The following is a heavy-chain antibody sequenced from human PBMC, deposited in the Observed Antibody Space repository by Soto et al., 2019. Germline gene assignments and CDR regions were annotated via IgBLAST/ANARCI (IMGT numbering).Heavy chain of an antibody. V-gene: IGHV1-69*08. J-gene: IGHJ4*02. D-gene: IGHD3-10*01. CDR1: GGTFSSYT. Sequence: QVQLVQSGAAVKKPGSSVKVSCKASGGTFSSYTISWVRQAPGQGLEWMGRIIPILGIANYAQKFQGRVTITADKSTSTAYMELSSLRSEDTAVYYCARDGSITMVRGVIDCWGQGTLVTVSS. CDR2: IIPILGIA. CDR3: ARDGSITMVRGVIDC.